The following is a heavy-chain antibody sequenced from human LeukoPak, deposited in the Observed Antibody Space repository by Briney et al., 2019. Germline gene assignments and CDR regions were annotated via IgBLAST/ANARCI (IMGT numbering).Heavy chain of an antibody. J-gene: IGHJ4*02. Sequence: GGSLRLSCAASGFTFSSYAMSWVRQAPGKGLEWVSAISGSGGNTYYADSVKGRFTISRDNSKNTLYLQMNSLRAEDTAVYYCAKDGGYSYGYFDYWGQGTLVTVSS. CDR3: AKDGGYSYGYFDY. CDR1: GFTFSSYA. CDR2: ISGSGGNT. D-gene: IGHD5-18*01. V-gene: IGHV3-23*01.